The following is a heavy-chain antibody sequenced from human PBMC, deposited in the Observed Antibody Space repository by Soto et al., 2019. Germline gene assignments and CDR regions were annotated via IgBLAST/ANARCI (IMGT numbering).Heavy chain of an antibody. V-gene: IGHV2-5*02. J-gene: IGHJ5*02. Sequence: QINLIESGPTLVKPTQTLTLTCTFSGFSLSTSGAAVGWVRQPPGRALEWLALIYWDGDKRYNASLGNRLTKTRHRSMNKEVLTLTNVDLADTATYYCAHWATMTIFGLIIDSGIGFDPWGQGTRVIVSS. D-gene: IGHD3-3*01. CDR3: AHWATMTIFGLIIDSGIGFDP. CDR2: IYWDGDK. CDR1: GFSLSTSGAA.